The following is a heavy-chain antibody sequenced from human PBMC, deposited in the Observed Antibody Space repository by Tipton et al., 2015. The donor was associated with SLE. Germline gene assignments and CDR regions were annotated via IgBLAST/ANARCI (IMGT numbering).Heavy chain of an antibody. CDR3: ARDESQDWFDP. CDR2: INHSGST. J-gene: IGHJ5*02. V-gene: IGHV4-34*01. Sequence: LSLTCAVYGGSFSGYYWSWIRQPPGKGLEWIGEINHSGSTNYNPSLKSRVTISVDTSKNQFSLKLSSVTAADTAVYYCARDESQDWFDPWGQGTLVTVSS. CDR1: GGSFSGYY.